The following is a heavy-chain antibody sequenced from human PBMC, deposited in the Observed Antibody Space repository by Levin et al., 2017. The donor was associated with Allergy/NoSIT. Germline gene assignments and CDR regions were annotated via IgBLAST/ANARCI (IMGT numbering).Heavy chain of an antibody. CDR2: IGTAGDT. J-gene: IGHJ6*02. Sequence: LSLTCAASGFTFRSYDMHWVRQATGKGLEWVSGIGTAGDTYYPGSVKGRFIISRDNAKNSLYLQMNSLRAGDTAVYYCTRGEYYYGSGKHYYYGMDVWGQGTTVTVSS. CDR1: GFTFRSYD. CDR3: TRGEYYYGSGKHYYYGMDV. D-gene: IGHD3-10*01. V-gene: IGHV3-13*01.